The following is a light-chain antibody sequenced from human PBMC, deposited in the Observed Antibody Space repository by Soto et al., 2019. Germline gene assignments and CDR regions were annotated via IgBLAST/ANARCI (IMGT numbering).Light chain of an antibody. V-gene: IGKV3-15*01. Sequence: EIVMTQSPATLSVSPGERATLSCRASRSVSSNLAWYQQKPGQAPRLLIYGASTMATGIPPRFSGSGSGTEFTLTISGLQSEDFAVYYCQQYNDWPPYTFGQGTKVDIK. J-gene: IGKJ2*01. CDR1: RSVSSN. CDR3: QQYNDWPPYT. CDR2: GAS.